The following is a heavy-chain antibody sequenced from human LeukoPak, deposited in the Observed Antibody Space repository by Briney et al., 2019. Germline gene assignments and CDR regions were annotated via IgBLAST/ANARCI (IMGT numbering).Heavy chain of an antibody. CDR2: IYHSGST. CDR1: GYSISSGYY. V-gene: IGHV4-38-2*02. J-gene: IGHJ3*02. Sequence: SETLSLTCTVSGYSISSGYYWGWIRQPPGKGLEWIGSIYHSGSTYYNPSLKSRVTISVDTSKNQFSLKLSSVTAADTAVYYCARDRGVGATSDAFDIWGQGTMVTVSS. D-gene: IGHD1-26*01. CDR3: ARDRGVGATSDAFDI.